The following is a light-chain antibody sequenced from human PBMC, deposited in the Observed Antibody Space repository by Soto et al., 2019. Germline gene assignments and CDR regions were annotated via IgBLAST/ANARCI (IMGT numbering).Light chain of an antibody. CDR1: QSVSGN. CDR2: GAS. Sequence: EIVMTQSPATLSVSPGERATLSCRASQSVSGNLAWYQQKPGQAPRLLIYGASTRATGTPARFSGSGSGTEFTLTISSLQSEDFAVYYCHQYNNWWTFGQGTKVEIK. J-gene: IGKJ1*01. V-gene: IGKV3-15*01. CDR3: HQYNNWWT.